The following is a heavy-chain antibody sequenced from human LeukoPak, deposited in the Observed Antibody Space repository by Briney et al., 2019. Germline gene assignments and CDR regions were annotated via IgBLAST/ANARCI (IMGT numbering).Heavy chain of an antibody. CDR3: ARLPLLDHSGYYST. CDR2: MMYSGNT. Sequence: SETLSLTCTVSGDSVSSGSYYWGWIRQPPGKGLEWIGNMMYSGNTYHNPSLKSRVFMSVDRSKNQFSLELNSVTAADTAVYYCARLPLLDHSGYYSTWGQGTLVTVSS. J-gene: IGHJ5*02. V-gene: IGHV4-39*01. D-gene: IGHD3-22*01. CDR1: GDSVSSGSYY.